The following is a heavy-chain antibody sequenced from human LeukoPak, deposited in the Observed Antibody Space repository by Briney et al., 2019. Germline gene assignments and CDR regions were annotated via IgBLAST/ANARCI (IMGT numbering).Heavy chain of an antibody. CDR2: INPNSGGT. D-gene: IGHD3-10*01. Sequence: ASVKVSCKASGYTFTGYYMHWVRQAPGQGLEWRGRINPNSGGTNYAQKFQGRVTMTRDTSISTAYMELSRLRSDATAVYYCARDGNGRNYYGSGSYLSDWGQGTLITVSS. V-gene: IGHV1-2*06. J-gene: IGHJ4*02. CDR3: ARDGNGRNYYGSGSYLSD. CDR1: GYTFTGYY.